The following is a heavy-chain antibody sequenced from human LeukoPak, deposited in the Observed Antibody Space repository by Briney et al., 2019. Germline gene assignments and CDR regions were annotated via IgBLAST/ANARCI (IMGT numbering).Heavy chain of an antibody. CDR2: IYYSGST. D-gene: IGHD3-3*01. V-gene: IGHV4-39*01. J-gene: IGHJ6*02. Sequence: KPSETLSLTCTVSGGSISSSSYYWGWIRQPPGKGLEWIGSIYYSGSTYYNPSLKSRVTISVDTSKNQFSLKLSSVTAADTAVYYCASAPPSYYDFWSGYYEGPTYYGMDVWGQGTTVTVSS. CDR1: GGSISSSSYY. CDR3: ASAPPSYYDFWSGYYEGPTYYGMDV.